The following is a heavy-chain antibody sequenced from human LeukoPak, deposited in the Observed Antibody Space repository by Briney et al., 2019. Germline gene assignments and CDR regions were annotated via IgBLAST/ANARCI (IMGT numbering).Heavy chain of an antibody. CDR2: ISSSGSTI. D-gene: IGHD3-10*01. CDR1: GFTFSSYE. CDR3: APRVVGSAPFDY. Sequence: GGSLRLSCAASGFTFSSYEMNWVRQAPGKGLEWVSYISSSGSTIYYADSVKGRFTISRDNAKNTLYLQMNNLRAEGTAVYYCAPRVVGSAPFDYWGQGTLVTVSS. J-gene: IGHJ4*02. V-gene: IGHV3-48*03.